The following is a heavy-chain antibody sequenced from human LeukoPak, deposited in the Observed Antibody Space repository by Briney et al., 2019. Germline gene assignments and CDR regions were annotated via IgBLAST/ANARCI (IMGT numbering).Heavy chain of an antibody. CDR3: ARRGTGRWFDP. CDR1: GASITSGAYY. D-gene: IGHD3-10*01. CDR2: IYYSGST. Sequence: SETLSLTCAVSGASITSGAYYWTWIRQHPGKGLEWIGYIYYSGSTYYNPSLKSRVTISVDTSKNQFSLMLNSVTAADTAMYYCARRGTGRWFDPWGQGTLVTVSS. V-gene: IGHV4-31*11. J-gene: IGHJ5*02.